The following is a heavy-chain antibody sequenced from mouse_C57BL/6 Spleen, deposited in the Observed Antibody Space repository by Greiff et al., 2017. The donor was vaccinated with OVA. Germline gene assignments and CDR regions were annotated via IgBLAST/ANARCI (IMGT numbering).Heavy chain of an antibody. CDR3: TKCYYGSDF. D-gene: IGHD1-1*01. V-gene: IGHV1-15*01. J-gene: IGHJ2*01. Sequence: QVQLQQSGAELVRPGASVTLSCKASGYTFTDYEMHWVKQTPVQGLEWIGAIDPETGGTAYNQKFKGKAILTADKSSSTAYMAVHSLTSEDSAVYYGTKCYYGSDFWGQGTTLTVSS. CDR1: GYTFTDYE. CDR2: IDPETGGT.